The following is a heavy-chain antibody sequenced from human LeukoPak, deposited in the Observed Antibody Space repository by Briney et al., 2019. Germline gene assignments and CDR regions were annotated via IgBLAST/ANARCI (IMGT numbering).Heavy chain of an antibody. J-gene: IGHJ4*02. CDR3: AREVNSGYNLERYFDY. CDR1: GYTFTGNY. CDR2: INPNSGGT. D-gene: IGHD5-12*01. Sequence: GASVKVSCKASGYTFTGNYMRWVRQAPGQGLEWMGWINPNSGGTNYAQKFQGRVTMTRDTSISTAYMELSRLRSDDTAVYYCAREVNSGYNLERYFDYWGQGTLVTVSS. V-gene: IGHV1-2*02.